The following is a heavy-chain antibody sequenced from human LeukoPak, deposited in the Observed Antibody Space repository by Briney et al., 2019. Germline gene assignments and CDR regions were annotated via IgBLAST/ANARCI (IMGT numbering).Heavy chain of an antibody. CDR3: ARQEIAAAYSDY. Sequence: GGSLKISGKGSEYSFISYWSGWVGQMPGKGLEGMGIIYPGDSDTRNSPSFQGQVTISADKSISTAYLQWSSLKASDTAMYYCARQEIAAAYSDYWGQGTLVTVSS. V-gene: IGHV5-51*01. CDR1: EYSFISYW. CDR2: IYPGDSDT. J-gene: IGHJ4*02. D-gene: IGHD6-13*01.